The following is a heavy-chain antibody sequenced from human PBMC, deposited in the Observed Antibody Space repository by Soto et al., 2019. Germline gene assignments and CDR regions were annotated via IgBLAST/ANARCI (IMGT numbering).Heavy chain of an antibody. CDR2: INPNSGGT. V-gene: IGHV1-2*02. D-gene: IGHD6-13*01. CDR3: ARGRSSSWYDWFDP. CDR1: GYTFTGYY. J-gene: IGHJ5*02. Sequence: ASVKVSCKASGYTFTGYYMHWVRQAPGQGLEWMGWINPNSGGTNYAQKFQGRVTMTRDTSISTAYMELSRLRSDDTAVYYCARGRSSSWYDWFDPWGRGTLVTVSS.